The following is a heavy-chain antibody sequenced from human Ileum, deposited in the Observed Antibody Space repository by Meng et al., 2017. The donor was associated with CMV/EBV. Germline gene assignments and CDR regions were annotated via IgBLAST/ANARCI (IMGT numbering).Heavy chain of an antibody. CDR2: IHSDSSTT. Sequence: LSLTCAASGFTLSNYAMSWVRQAPGKGLEWVSVIHSDSSTTLYADSVKGRFTVFRANSENTLYLQMSSLRAEDTAIYYCAKDDNGYTGEGGSWGQGTLVTVSS. CDR3: AKDDNGYTGEGGS. CDR1: GFTLSNYA. J-gene: IGHJ5*02. D-gene: IGHD3-16*01. V-gene: IGHV3-23*03.